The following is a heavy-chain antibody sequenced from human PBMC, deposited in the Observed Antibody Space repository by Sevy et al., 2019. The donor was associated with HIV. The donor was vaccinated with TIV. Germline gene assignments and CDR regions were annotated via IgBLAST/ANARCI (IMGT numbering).Heavy chain of an antibody. CDR2: MLYHSETT. Sequence: SETLSLTCTVSGVSVSGDSYYWSWIRQPPGKGLEWIGYMLYHSETTNYTPSLKSRVTISLHTSKNQLYLTLTSVTAPDTALYYCARGNLEMTGRWGNAFDIWGQGTMVTVSS. CDR3: ARGNLEMTGRWGNAFDI. D-gene: IGHD3-9*01. V-gene: IGHV4-61*01. CDR1: GVSVSGDSYY. J-gene: IGHJ3*02.